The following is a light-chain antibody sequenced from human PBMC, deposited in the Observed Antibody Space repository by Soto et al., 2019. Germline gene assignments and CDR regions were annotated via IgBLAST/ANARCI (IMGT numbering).Light chain of an antibody. Sequence: EIVLTQSPGTLSLSPGERATLSCRASQRVSSNSLAWYLQKPGQAPRLLIYSASSMATGIPDRFSGSGSGTDFTLTISRLEPEDFAVYYCQLYVTSPMFTLGWGTRLEIK. CDR1: QRVSSNS. V-gene: IGKV3-20*01. J-gene: IGKJ2*01. CDR3: QLYVTSPMFT. CDR2: SAS.